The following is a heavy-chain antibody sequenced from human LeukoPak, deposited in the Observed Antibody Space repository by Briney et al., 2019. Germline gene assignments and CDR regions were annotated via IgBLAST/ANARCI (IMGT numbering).Heavy chain of an antibody. CDR1: GYIFPSYW. CDR3: ARHFQGHAFDV. CDR2: IYPSDSDT. J-gene: IGHJ3*01. V-gene: IGHV5-51*01. Sequence: HGESLKISCKGSGYIFPSYWIVWVRQMPGKGLEWLGSIYPSDSDTRYSPSFRGQVTISADKSVSTAYLQWSSLKASDTAMYYCARHFQGHAFDVWGQGTMVTVS.